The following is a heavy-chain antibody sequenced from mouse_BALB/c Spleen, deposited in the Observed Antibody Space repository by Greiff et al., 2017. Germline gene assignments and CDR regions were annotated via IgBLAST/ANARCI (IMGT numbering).Heavy chain of an antibody. V-gene: IGHV5-4*02. J-gene: IGHJ3*01. D-gene: IGHD1-1*02. CDR3: ARDRDGSTFAY. CDR1: GFTFSDYY. CDR2: ISDGGSYT. Sequence: EVKVVESGGGLVKPGGSLKLSCAASGFTFSDYYMYWVRQTPEKRLEWVATISDGGSYTYYPDSVKGRFTISRDNAKNNLYLQMSSLKSEDTAMYYCARDRDGSTFAYWGQGTLVTVSA.